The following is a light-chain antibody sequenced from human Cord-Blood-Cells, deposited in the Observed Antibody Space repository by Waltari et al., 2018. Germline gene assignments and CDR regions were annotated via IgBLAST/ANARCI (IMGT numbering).Light chain of an antibody. CDR2: LEGSGSY. J-gene: IGLJ3*02. Sequence: QPVLTQSSSASASLGSSVKLTCTLSSGHSSYIIAWHQQQPGKAPRYLMKLEGSGSYNKGSGVHDRFSGSSSGADRYLTISNLQSEDEADYYCETWDSNIWVFGGGTKLTVL. V-gene: IGLV4-60*03. CDR1: SGHSSYI. CDR3: ETWDSNIWV.